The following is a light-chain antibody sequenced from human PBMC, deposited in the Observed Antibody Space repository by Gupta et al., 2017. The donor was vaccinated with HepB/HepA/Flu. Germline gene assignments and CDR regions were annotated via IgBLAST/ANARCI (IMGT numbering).Light chain of an antibody. CDR1: QSISSY. J-gene: IGKJ4*01. CDR3: QQSDSTLLT. Sequence: DIQMTQSPSSLSASVGDRVTITCRASQSISSYLNWYQQKPGKAPKLLIYAASSLQSGVPSRFSGSGSGTDFTLTISRRQPEDFATYYCQQSDSTLLTFGGGTXVEIK. CDR2: AAS. V-gene: IGKV1-39*01.